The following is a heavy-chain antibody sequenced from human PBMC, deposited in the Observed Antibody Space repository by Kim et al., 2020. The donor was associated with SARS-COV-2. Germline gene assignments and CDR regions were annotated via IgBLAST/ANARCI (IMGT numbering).Heavy chain of an antibody. J-gene: IGHJ5*02. CDR2: INAGNGNT. V-gene: IGHV1-3*01. Sequence: ASVKVSCKASGYTFTSYAMHWVRQAPGQRLEWMGWINAGNGNTKYSQKFQGRVTITRDTSASTAYMELSSLRSEVTAVYYCARSYYDSSGYYWADRWGQGTLVTVSS. CDR1: GYTFTSYA. D-gene: IGHD3-22*01. CDR3: ARSYYDSSGYYWADR.